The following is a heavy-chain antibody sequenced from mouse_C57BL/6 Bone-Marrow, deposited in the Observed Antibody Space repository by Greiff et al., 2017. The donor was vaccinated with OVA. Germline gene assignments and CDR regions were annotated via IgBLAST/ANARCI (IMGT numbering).Heavy chain of an antibody. D-gene: IGHD2-12*01. CDR1: EYEFPSHD. Sequence: EVMLVESGGGLVQPGESLKLSCESNEYEFPSHDMSWVRKTPEKRLELVAAINSDGGSTYYPDTMERRFIISRDNTKKTMYLQMSSLRSEDTALYYCAMFYDDYAMDYWGQGTSVTVSS. V-gene: IGHV5-2*01. CDR3: AMFYDDYAMDY. J-gene: IGHJ4*01. CDR2: INSDGGST.